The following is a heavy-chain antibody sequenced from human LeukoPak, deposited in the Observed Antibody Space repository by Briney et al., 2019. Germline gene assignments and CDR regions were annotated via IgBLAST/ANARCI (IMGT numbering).Heavy chain of an antibody. D-gene: IGHD6-13*01. Sequence: GRSLRLSCAASGFTFSRYAMHWVRQAPGKGLEWVAVISYDGSNKYYADSVKGRFTISRDNSKNTLYLQMNSLRAEDTAVYDCARVVWQQLYWFDPWGQGTLVTVSS. CDR3: ARVVWQQLYWFDP. V-gene: IGHV3-30*04. J-gene: IGHJ5*02. CDR2: ISYDGSNK. CDR1: GFTFSRYA.